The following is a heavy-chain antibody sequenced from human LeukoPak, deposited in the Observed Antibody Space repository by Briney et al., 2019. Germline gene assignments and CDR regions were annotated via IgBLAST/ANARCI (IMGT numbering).Heavy chain of an antibody. J-gene: IGHJ4*02. CDR1: GFTFSRNW. CDR3: SRESYNDGNFDY. CDR2: INSDGSST. D-gene: IGHD3-10*01. Sequence: PGGSLRLSCAASGFTFSRNWMHWVRQAPGKGLVWVSRINSDGSSTRYADSAKGRFTISRDNAKNTLYLQMNSLGAEDTAVYFCSRESYNDGNFDYWGQRTLVTVSS. V-gene: IGHV3-74*01.